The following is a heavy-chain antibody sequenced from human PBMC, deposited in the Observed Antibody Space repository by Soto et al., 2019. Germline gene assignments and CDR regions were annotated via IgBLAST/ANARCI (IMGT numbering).Heavy chain of an antibody. CDR2: IKNKANSYTT. V-gene: IGHV3-72*01. CDR3: TRVRLGSRRSSDY. CDR1: GFTFSDHY. Sequence: EVQLVESGGGLVQPEGSLRLSCAASGFTFSDHYMDWVRQAPGQGLEWVGRIKNKANSYTTEYAAPLKGRFIISRDDSKNSVFLQMNRLKTDDTAVYYCTRVRLGSRRSSDYCCQEILVSGSS. J-gene: IGHJ4*02. D-gene: IGHD6-13*01.